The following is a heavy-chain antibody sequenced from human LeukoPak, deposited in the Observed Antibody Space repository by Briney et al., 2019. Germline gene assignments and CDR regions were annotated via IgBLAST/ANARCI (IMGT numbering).Heavy chain of an antibody. CDR2: IWYDGSNK. V-gene: IGHV3-33*01. D-gene: IGHD3-10*01. Sequence: GGSLRLSCAASGLTFSSYGIHWVRQAPGKGLEWVALIWYDGSNKYYADSVKGRFTISRDNSRNTLYLQMNSLRAEDTALYYCARDYGSGIDCWGQGTLVTVSS. J-gene: IGHJ4*02. CDR1: GLTFSSYG. CDR3: ARDYGSGIDC.